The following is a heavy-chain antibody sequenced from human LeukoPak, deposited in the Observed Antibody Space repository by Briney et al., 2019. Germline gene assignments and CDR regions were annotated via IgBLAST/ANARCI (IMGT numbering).Heavy chain of an antibody. V-gene: IGHV4-39*07. Sequence: SETLSLTCTVSVASINTGSYYWGWIRQPPGKGLEWIGSIYYNGNTQSNPSLTSRVTISLDTSKNQFSLKLSSVTAADTAVYYCARVTSALFHYWGRGTLVTVSS. CDR1: VASINTGSYY. CDR2: IYYNGNT. CDR3: ARVTSALFHY. J-gene: IGHJ4*02.